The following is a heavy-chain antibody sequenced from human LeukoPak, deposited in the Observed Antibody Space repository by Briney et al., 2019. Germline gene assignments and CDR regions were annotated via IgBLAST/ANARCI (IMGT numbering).Heavy chain of an antibody. CDR3: ARGRSNYYGMDV. Sequence: SETLSLTCSVSDGSTNSYYWNWIRRPPGKGLEWIGYIYYNGNTNYSPSLKSRVTMSVDTSKNLFSLKVSSVTAADTAVYYCARGRSNYYGMDVWGQGTTVTVSS. CDR1: DGSTNSYY. V-gene: IGHV4-59*01. D-gene: IGHD1-26*01. J-gene: IGHJ6*02. CDR2: IYYNGNT.